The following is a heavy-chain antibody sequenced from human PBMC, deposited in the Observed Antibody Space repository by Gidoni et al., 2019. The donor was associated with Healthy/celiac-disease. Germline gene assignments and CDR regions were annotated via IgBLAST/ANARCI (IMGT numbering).Heavy chain of an antibody. CDR1: GFTFSSYW. CDR3: ARDENHSSGRSDY. Sequence: EVQLVESGGGLVLPGGSLRLSCAASGFTFSSYWLSWVRPAPGKGLEWVANIKQDGSEKYYVDSVKSRFTISRDNAKNSLYLQMNSLRAEDTAVYYCARDENHSSGRSDYWGQGTLVTVSS. J-gene: IGHJ4*02. V-gene: IGHV3-7*01. D-gene: IGHD6-19*01. CDR2: IKQDGSEK.